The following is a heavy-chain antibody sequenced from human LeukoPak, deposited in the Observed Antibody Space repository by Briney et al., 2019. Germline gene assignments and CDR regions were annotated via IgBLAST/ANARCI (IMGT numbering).Heavy chain of an antibody. CDR1: GFTFSSYS. Sequence: GGSLRLSCAASGFTFSSYSMNWVRQAPGKGLEWVSSISSSSSHKYYADSVKGRFTISRDNAKNSLYLQMNSLRAEDTAVYYCARAMVRGVINWYFDLWGRGTLVTVSS. V-gene: IGHV3-21*01. CDR3: ARAMVRGVINWYFDL. CDR2: ISSSSSHK. D-gene: IGHD3-10*01. J-gene: IGHJ2*01.